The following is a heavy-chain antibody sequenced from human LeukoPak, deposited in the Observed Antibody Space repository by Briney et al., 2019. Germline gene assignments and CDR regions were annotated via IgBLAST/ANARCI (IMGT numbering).Heavy chain of an antibody. D-gene: IGHD2-15*01. Sequence: SETLSLTFTVSGGSISSYYWSWIRQPPGKGLEWIGYIYYSGSTNYNPSLKSRVTISVDTSKNQFSLKLSSVTAADAAVYYCARYCSGGSCYLYGMDVWGQGTTVTVSS. V-gene: IGHV4-59*01. CDR3: ARYCSGGSCYLYGMDV. CDR2: IYYSGST. J-gene: IGHJ6*02. CDR1: GGSISSYY.